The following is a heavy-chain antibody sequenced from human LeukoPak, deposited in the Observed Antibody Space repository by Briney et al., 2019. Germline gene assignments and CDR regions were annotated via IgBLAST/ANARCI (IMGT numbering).Heavy chain of an antibody. J-gene: IGHJ6*02. CDR1: GFTVSSNY. CDR3: AKDLAAFGRPFIYYYYGMDV. Sequence: PGGSLRLSCAASGFTVSSNYMSWVRQAPGKGLEWVSAISGSGGSTYYADSVKGRFTISRDNSKNTLYLQMNSLRAEDTAVYYCAKDLAAFGRPFIYYYYGMDVWGQGTTVTVSS. D-gene: IGHD3-10*01. CDR2: ISGSGGST. V-gene: IGHV3-23*01.